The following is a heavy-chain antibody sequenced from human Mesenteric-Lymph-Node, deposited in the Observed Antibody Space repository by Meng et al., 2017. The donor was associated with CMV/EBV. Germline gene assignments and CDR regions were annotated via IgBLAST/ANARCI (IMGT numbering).Heavy chain of an antibody. J-gene: IGHJ4*02. CDR2: VSGSGGIT. Sequence: SGFTFSSYVMTWVRQAPGKGLGWVSSVSGSGGITYYADSVKGRFTISRDNSKNMLYLQMNSLRSEDTAVYYCAKDESAYSRSVGEYDYWGQGTLVTVSS. V-gene: IGHV3-23*01. CDR3: AKDESAYSRSVGEYDY. D-gene: IGHD3-16*01. CDR1: GFTFSSYV.